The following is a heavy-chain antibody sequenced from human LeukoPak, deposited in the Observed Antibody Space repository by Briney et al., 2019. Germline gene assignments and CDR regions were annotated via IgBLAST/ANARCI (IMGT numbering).Heavy chain of an antibody. V-gene: IGHV4-59*08. J-gene: IGHJ3*02. D-gene: IGHD3-9*01. CDR2: IYYSGTT. CDR3: ARHYDILTGYSAYAFDI. Sequence: SETLSLTCTVSGGTISSYYWSWIRQPPGEGLEWIGYIYYSGTTHYNPSLKSRVTISVDTSKNQFSLKLSSVTAADTAVYYCARHYDILTGYSAYAFDIWGQGTMVTVSS. CDR1: GGTISSYY.